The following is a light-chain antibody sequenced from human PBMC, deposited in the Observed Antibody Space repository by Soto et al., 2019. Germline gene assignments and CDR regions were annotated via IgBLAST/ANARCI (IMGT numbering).Light chain of an antibody. J-gene: IGLJ1*01. V-gene: IGLV2-8*01. CDR3: SSYADFTYV. Sequence: QSVLTQPPSASGSPGQSVTISCTGTSSDVGGYNYVSWYQQHPGKAPKLMIYEVSKRPSGVPDRFSGSKSGNTASLTVSGLQAEDEADYYCSSYADFTYVFGTGTKLTVL. CDR1: SSDVGGYNY. CDR2: EVS.